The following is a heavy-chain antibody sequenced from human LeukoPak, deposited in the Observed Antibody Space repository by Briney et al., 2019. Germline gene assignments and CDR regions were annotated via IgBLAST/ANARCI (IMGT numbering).Heavy chain of an antibody. Sequence: PGGSLRLSCAASGFTFSSYGIHWVRQAPGKGLEWVAFIRFDGSHKYFADSVRGRFTISRDNSKNTLYLQMNNLKPEDTAVYYCARDSYYYGSGSHYYYYYMDVWGKGTTVTISS. V-gene: IGHV3-30*02. D-gene: IGHD3-10*01. CDR2: IRFDGSHK. J-gene: IGHJ6*03. CDR3: ARDSYYYGSGSHYYYYYMDV. CDR1: GFTFSSYG.